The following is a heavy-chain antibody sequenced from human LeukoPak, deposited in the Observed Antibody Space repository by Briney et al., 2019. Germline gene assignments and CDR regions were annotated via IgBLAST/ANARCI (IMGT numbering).Heavy chain of an antibody. Sequence: AXVKVSCKASGYIFTSYGISWVRQAPGQGLEWMGCITPYNVTTTSAQTLQGRVTMTTETSTRTAYMELSSLRSHDTAIYYCARDLSKVATTYYDYWGQGTLVTVSS. CDR1: GYIFTSYG. V-gene: IGHV1-18*01. CDR3: ARDLSKVATTYYDY. CDR2: ITPYNVTT. J-gene: IGHJ4*02. D-gene: IGHD2-15*01.